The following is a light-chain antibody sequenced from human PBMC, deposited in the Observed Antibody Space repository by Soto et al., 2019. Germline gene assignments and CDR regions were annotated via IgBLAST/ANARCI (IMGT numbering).Light chain of an antibody. V-gene: IGLV2-14*01. Sequence: QSALTQPASVSGSPGQSITISCTGTSSDVGGYNYVPWYQQHPGKAPKLMIYDVSNRPSGVSNRFSGSKSGNTASLTISGLQAEDEADYYCSSYTSSSFFGGGTKLTVL. CDR1: SSDVGGYNY. J-gene: IGLJ2*01. CDR2: DVS. CDR3: SSYTSSSF.